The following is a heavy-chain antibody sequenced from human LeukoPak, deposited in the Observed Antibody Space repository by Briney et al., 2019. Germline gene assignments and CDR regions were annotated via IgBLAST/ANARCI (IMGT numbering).Heavy chain of an antibody. Sequence: SETLSLTCTVSGGSISSYYWSWIRQPAGKGLEWIGRIYTSGSTNYNPSLKSRVTMSVDTSNNQFSLKLSSVTAADTAVYYCARDGEWELLGTLDYWGQGTLVTVSS. J-gene: IGHJ4*02. D-gene: IGHD1-26*01. CDR1: GGSISSYY. CDR2: IYTSGST. CDR3: ARDGEWELLGTLDY. V-gene: IGHV4-4*07.